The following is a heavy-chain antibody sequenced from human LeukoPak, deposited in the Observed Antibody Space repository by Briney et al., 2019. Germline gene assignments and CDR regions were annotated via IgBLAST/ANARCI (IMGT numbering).Heavy chain of an antibody. CDR1: GYTFSSYT. CDR2: INTNTGNP. J-gene: IGHJ4*02. Sequence: ASVKVSCKTSGYTFSSYTITWVRQAPGQGLQWMGWINTNTGNPTYAQGFTGRYVFSLDTSVSTEYLQISGLTADDTAVYFGGRDPRLGIRGYTYGYIEYWGQGTLVTVSS. D-gene: IGHD5-18*01. V-gene: IGHV7-4-1*02. CDR3: GRDPRLGIRGYTYGYIEY.